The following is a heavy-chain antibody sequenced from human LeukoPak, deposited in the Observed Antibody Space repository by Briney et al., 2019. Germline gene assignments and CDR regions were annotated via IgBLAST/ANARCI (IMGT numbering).Heavy chain of an antibody. CDR2: IYISGTT. CDR3: ARGSDFGDC. J-gene: IGHJ4*02. D-gene: IGHD4-17*01. CDR1: GGSISTYY. Sequence: ASETLSLTCTVSGGSISTYYWSWIRQPPGKGLEWIGYIYISGTTNYNPSLKSRVTMSVDTSKNQLSMKLSSVTAADTAVYYCARGSDFGDCWGQGTLVTVSS. V-gene: IGHV4-59*01.